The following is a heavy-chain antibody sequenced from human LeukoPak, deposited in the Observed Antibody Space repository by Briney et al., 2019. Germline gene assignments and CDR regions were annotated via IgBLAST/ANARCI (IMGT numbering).Heavy chain of an antibody. J-gene: IGHJ4*02. CDR1: GGSISSSSYY. CDR2: IYYSGST. CDR3: ARRGYYDTIDY. Sequence: SETLSLTCTVSGGSISSSSYYWGWIRQPPGKGLEWIGSIYYSGSTYYNPSLKSRVTISVDTSKNQFSLKLSSVTAADTAVYYCARRGYYDTIDYWGQGTLVTVSP. D-gene: IGHD3-22*01. V-gene: IGHV4-39*01.